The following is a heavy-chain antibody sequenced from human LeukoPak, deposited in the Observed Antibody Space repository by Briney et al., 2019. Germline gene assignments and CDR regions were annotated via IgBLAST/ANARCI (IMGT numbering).Heavy chain of an antibody. CDR3: ARHGDSSGYRHYYYYYGMDV. CDR2: IYPGDSDT. CDR1: GYSFTSYW. Sequence: GESLKISCKGSGYSFTSYWIGWVRQMPGKGLEWMGIIYPGDSDTRYSPSFQGQVTISADKSISTAYLQWSSLKASDTAMHYCARHGDSSGYRHYYYYYGMDVWGQGTTVTVSS. V-gene: IGHV5-51*01. J-gene: IGHJ6*02. D-gene: IGHD3-22*01.